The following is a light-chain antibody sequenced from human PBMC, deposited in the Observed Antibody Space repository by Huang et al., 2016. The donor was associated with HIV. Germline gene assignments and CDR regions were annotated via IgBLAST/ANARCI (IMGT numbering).Light chain of an antibody. CDR3: QQYNSYSPGT. J-gene: IGKJ1*01. V-gene: IGKV1-5*03. CDR2: KAS. Sequence: DIQMTQSPSTLSASIGDRVTITCRASQSISSWLAWCQQRPGKAPNLLIYKASNLQNGVPSRFSGSGSGTEFTLTISSLQPDDFATYYCQQYNSYSPGTFGQGTKVEIK. CDR1: QSISSW.